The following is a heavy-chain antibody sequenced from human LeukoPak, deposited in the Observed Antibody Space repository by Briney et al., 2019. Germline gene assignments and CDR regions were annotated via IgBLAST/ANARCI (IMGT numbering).Heavy chain of an antibody. D-gene: IGHD3-22*01. Sequence: PSETLSLTCAVYGGSFSGYYWSWIRQPPGKGLEWIGEINHSGSTNYNPSLKSRVTISVDTSKNQFSLKLSSVTAADTAVYYCAREDSSGYYSPLDYWGQGTLVTVSS. CDR3: AREDSSGYYSPLDY. V-gene: IGHV4-34*01. CDR2: INHSGST. CDR1: GGSFSGYY. J-gene: IGHJ4*02.